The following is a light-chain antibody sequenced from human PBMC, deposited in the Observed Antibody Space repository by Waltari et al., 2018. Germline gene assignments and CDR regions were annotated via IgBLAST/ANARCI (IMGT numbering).Light chain of an antibody. CDR1: QSVSTN. CDR2: GAS. CDR3: QHYNEHPLT. Sequence: EIVMTQSPATLSVSPGERATLSCRASQSVSTNLAWYQQKPGQAPRHLIFGASTRVTGIPARFSGSGSGTDFTLAISGLQSEDFALYYCQHYNEHPLTFGGGTKVEIK. V-gene: IGKV3-15*01. J-gene: IGKJ4*01.